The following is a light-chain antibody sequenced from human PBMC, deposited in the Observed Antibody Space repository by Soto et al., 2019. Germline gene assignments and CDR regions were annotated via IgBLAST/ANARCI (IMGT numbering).Light chain of an antibody. CDR2: AAS. J-gene: IGKJ2*01. Sequence: ETVLTQSPGTLSLSPGERATLSCRASQTVAGSYLAWYQQKPGQAPRLLIYAASTRVTGIPDRFSGSGSGRDFTLTISRLEPEYFAEYYCQQYANWYTFGQGTKLEIK. V-gene: IGKV3-20*01. CDR1: QTVAGSY. CDR3: QQYANWYT.